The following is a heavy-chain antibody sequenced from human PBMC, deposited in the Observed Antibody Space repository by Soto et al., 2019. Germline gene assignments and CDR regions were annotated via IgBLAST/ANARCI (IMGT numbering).Heavy chain of an antibody. V-gene: IGHV4-30-4*01. J-gene: IGHJ4*02. D-gene: IGHD5-18*01. CDR1: GGSVTSDEDY. CDR2: ISNSGST. CDR3: ATASGYTHGYFDH. Sequence: SETLSLTCTVSGGSVTSDEDYWTWIRQSPGKGLEWIGYISNSGSTGYNPSLKTRLSMSVDRSKNQFTLRLTSVAAADTAVYFCATASGYTHGYFDHWGQGTQVTVSS.